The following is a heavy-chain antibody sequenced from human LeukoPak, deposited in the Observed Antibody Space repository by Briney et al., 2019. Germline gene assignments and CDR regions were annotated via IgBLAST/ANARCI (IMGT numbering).Heavy chain of an antibody. J-gene: IGHJ3*02. CDR2: ISYDGSNK. CDR1: GFTVSSNY. V-gene: IGHV3-30-3*01. D-gene: IGHD2-15*01. CDR3: ARDYCSGGSCPITDDAFDI. Sequence: GGSLRLSCAASGFTVSSNYMSWVRQAPGKGLEWVAVISYDGSNKYYADSVKGRFTISRDNSKNTLYLQMNSLRAEDTAVYYCARDYCSGGSCPITDDAFDIWGQGTMVTVSS.